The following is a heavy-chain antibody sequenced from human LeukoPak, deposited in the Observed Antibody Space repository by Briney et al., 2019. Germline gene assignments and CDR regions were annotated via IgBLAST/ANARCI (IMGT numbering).Heavy chain of an antibody. D-gene: IGHD1-26*01. CDR1: GFTFSSYA. Sequence: GGSLRLSCAASGFTFSSYAMHWVRQAPGKGLEWVAVISYDGSNKYYADSVKGRFTISRDNSKNTLYLQMNSLRAEDTAVYYCACLVGATPFDSWGQGTLVTVSS. CDR2: ISYDGSNK. J-gene: IGHJ4*02. V-gene: IGHV3-30-3*01. CDR3: ACLVGATPFDS.